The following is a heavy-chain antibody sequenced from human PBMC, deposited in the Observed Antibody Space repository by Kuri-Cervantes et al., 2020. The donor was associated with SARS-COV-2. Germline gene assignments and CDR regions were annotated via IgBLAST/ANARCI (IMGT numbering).Heavy chain of an antibody. CDR1: GFTFSSYS. V-gene: IGHV3-21*01. D-gene: IGHD7-27*01. J-gene: IGHJ4*02. Sequence: LTCAASGFTFSSYSMNWVCQAPGKGLEWVSSISSSSSYIYYADSVKGRFTISRDNAKNSLYLQMNSLRAEDTAVYYCARGELGISDYWGQGTLVTVSS. CDR2: ISSSSSYI. CDR3: ARGELGISDY.